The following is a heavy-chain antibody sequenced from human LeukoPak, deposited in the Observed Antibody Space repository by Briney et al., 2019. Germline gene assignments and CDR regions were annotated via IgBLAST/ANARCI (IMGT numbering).Heavy chain of an antibody. V-gene: IGHV1-2*02. CDR2: INPNSGGT. CDR1: GYTFTGYY. Sequence: ASVKVSCKASGYTFTGYYMHWVRQAPGQGLEWMGWINPNSGGTNYAQKFQGRVTMTRDTSISTAYMELSRLRSDDTAAYYCARDRAAAGTENWFDPWGQGTLVTVSS. J-gene: IGHJ5*02. D-gene: IGHD6-13*01. CDR3: ARDRAAAGTENWFDP.